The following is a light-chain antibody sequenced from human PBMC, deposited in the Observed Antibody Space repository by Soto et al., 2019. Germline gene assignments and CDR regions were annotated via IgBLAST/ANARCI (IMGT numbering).Light chain of an antibody. CDR3: QEYSNSRT. J-gene: IGKJ2*01. Sequence: EIVLTQSPGTLSLSPGERATLSCRASQSVSSTYLAWYQHTPGQAPRLLIYGASSRATGIPDRFTASGSGADFTLIISRLEPEDFAVYYCQEYSNSRTFGQGTKLEIK. V-gene: IGKV3-20*01. CDR1: QSVSSTY. CDR2: GAS.